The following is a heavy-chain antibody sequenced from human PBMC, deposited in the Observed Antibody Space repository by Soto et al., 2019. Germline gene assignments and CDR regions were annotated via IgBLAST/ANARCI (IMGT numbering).Heavy chain of an antibody. Sequence: QVQLVQSGAEVKKPGSSVKVSCKASGGTFSSYAISWVRQAPGQGLEWMGGIIPIFGTANYAQKFQGRVTITADESTSTAYMELSSLRSEDTAVYDCARYRGDSYGSYYYYYGMDVWGQGTTVTVSS. J-gene: IGHJ6*02. CDR1: GGTFSSYA. CDR2: IIPIFGTA. D-gene: IGHD5-18*01. V-gene: IGHV1-69*12. CDR3: ARYRGDSYGSYYYYYGMDV.